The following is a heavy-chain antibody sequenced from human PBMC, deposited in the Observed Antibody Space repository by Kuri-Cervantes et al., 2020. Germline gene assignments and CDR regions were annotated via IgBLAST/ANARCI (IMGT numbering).Heavy chain of an antibody. CDR1: GGSFSGYY. CDR3: ARGRSTARYYYYYYMDV. D-gene: IGHD2-2*01. J-gene: IGHJ6*03. Sequence: GSLRLSCAVYGGSFSGYYWNWIRQPPGKGLEWIGEIKHSGSINYNPSLKSRVTISVDTSKNQFSLKLSSVTAADTAVYYCARGRSTARYYYYYYMDVWGKGTTVTVSS. V-gene: IGHV4-34*01. CDR2: IKHSGSI.